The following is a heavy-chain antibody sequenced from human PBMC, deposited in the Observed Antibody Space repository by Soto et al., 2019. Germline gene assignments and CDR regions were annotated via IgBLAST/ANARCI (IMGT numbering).Heavy chain of an antibody. V-gene: IGHV1-69*13. CDR1: GGTFSSYA. J-gene: IGHJ6*02. CDR2: IIPIFGTA. CDR3: ARGDCSSTSCYTEGYYYYYGMDV. D-gene: IGHD2-2*02. Sequence: SVKVSCKASGGTFSSYAISWVRQAPGQGLEWMGGIIPIFGTANYAQKFQGRVTITADESTSTAYMELSSLRSEDTAVYYCARGDCSSTSCYTEGYYYYYGMDVWGQGTRATVSS.